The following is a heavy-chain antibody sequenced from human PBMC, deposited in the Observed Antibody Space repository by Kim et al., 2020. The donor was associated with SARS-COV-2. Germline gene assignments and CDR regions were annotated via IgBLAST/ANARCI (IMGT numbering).Heavy chain of an antibody. V-gene: IGHV3-23*01. D-gene: IGHD2-21*02. J-gene: IGHJ4*02. CDR2: SNGIT. Sequence: SNGITSYIDSVKGRFTISRDNAKNIMYLQMNNLRAEDTALYFCARGVTYWGQGTLVTVSP. CDR3: ARGVTY.